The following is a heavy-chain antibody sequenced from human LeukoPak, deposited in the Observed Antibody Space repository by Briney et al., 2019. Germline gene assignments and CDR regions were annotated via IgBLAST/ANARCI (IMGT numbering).Heavy chain of an antibody. J-gene: IGHJ4*02. V-gene: IGHV4-30-2*01. CDR3: AGDFGSGSYRFDY. CDR2: IYHSGST. CDR1: GASISSGDYS. D-gene: IGHD3-10*01. Sequence: PSETLSLTCAVSGASISSGDYSWSWIRQPPGKGLEWIGYIYHSGSTTYNPSLKSRIIISLDRSKNQFSLRLSSVTAADTAVYYCAGDFGSGSYRFDYWGQGTLVTVSS.